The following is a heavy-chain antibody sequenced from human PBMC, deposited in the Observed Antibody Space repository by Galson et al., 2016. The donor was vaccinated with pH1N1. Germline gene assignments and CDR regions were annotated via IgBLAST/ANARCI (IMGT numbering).Heavy chain of an antibody. CDR2: ISYDGNKK. J-gene: IGHJ3*02. D-gene: IGHD2-21*02. V-gene: IGHV3-30-3*01. CDR3: ARPTAIFCVFVPVAPFDI. CDR1: GFTFNTYA. Sequence: SLRLSCAASGFTFNTYAMHWVRQAPGKGLEWVAFISYDGNKKDLADSVKGRFTISRDTSTKTVYLQVSSLRAEDTAVYYCARPTAIFCVFVPVAPFDIWGQGTMVTVSS.